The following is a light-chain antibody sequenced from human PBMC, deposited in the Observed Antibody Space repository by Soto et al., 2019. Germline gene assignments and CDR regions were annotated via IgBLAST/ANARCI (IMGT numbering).Light chain of an antibody. CDR3: SSYTSGNTLV. CDR1: STDVGGYNF. V-gene: IGLV2-14*03. Sequence: QCVLTQPASVSGSPGQSITISCTGTSTDVGGYNFVSWYQHHPGKAPKLMICDVNNRPSGVSNRFSGSKSGNTASLTISGLQAEDEADYYCSSYTSGNTLVFGTGTKVXXL. CDR2: DVN. J-gene: IGLJ1*01.